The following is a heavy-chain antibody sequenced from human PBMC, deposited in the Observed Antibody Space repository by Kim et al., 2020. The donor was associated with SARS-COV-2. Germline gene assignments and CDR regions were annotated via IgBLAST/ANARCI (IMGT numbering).Heavy chain of an antibody. V-gene: IGHV5-51*01. Sequence: SDTRYSPSFQGQVTISADKSISTAYLQWSSLKASDTAMYYCARRGSSPDYWGQGTLVTVSS. D-gene: IGHD6-6*01. CDR3: ARRGSSPDY. J-gene: IGHJ4*02. CDR2: SDT.